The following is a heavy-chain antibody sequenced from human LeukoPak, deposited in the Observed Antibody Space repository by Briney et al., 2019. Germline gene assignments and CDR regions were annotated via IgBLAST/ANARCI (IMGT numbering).Heavy chain of an antibody. V-gene: IGHV1-3*01. CDR1: GYTFTSYA. CDR3: ARVASSGWKDFDY. CDR2: INAGNGNT. D-gene: IGHD6-19*01. Sequence: ASVKVSCKASGYTFTSYAMHWVRQAPGQRLEWMGWINAGNGNTKYSQKFQGRVTITRDTSASTAYMELSSLRSEDTAVYYCARVASSGWKDFDYWGQGTLVTVSS. J-gene: IGHJ4*02.